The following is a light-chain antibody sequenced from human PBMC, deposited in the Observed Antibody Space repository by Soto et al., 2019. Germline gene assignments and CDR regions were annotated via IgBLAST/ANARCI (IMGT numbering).Light chain of an antibody. Sequence: DIQMTQSPSSLSASVGDRVTITCRASQGISKYLGWYQQKPGKVPKLLIYAASTLQSGVPSRFSGSGSGTDCTLTISSLQPEDVATYYCQKYNSAPWTFGQGTKVEIK. CDR1: QGISKY. J-gene: IGKJ1*01. CDR3: QKYNSAPWT. V-gene: IGKV1-27*01. CDR2: AAS.